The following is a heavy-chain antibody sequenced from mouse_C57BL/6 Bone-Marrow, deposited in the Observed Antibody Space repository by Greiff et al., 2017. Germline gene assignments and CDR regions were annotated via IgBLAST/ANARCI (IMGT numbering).Heavy chain of an antibody. J-gene: IGHJ4*01. CDR1: GYTFTSYW. CDR2: IYPGSGST. Sequence: QVQLQQPGAELVKPGASVKMSCKASGYTFTSYWITWVKQRPGQGLEWIGDIYPGSGSTNYNEKFKSKATLTVDTSSSTAYMQLSSLTSEDSAVYYCARLYYYGSSQYYYAMDYWGQGTSVTVSS. CDR3: ARLYYYGSSQYYYAMDY. V-gene: IGHV1-55*01. D-gene: IGHD1-1*01.